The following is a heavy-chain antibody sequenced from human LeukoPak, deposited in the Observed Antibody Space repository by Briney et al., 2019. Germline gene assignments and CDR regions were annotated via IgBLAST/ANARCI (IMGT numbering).Heavy chain of an antibody. D-gene: IGHD3-22*01. CDR3: ARMNYDSSGYFDY. CDR1: GYTFSNDW. V-gene: IGHV3-11*04. J-gene: IGHJ4*02. Sequence: GGSLRLSCAASGYTFSNDWMSWVRQAPGKGLEWVSYISSSGSTIYYADSVKGRFTISRDNAKNSLYLQMNSLRAEDTAVYYCARMNYDSSGYFDYWGQGTLVTVSS. CDR2: ISSSGSTI.